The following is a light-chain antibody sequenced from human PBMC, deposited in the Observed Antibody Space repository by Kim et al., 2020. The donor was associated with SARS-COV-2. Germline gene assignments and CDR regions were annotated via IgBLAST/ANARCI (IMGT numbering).Light chain of an antibody. CDR2: GAS. Sequence: SPGESVTLACRASQPVSNNYLAWYQQKPGLPPRLLIYGASTRATGIPDRFSGSGSGTDFTLTISRLEPEDFAVYCCQQYGTSFLFGGGTKVDIK. CDR3: QQYGTSFL. J-gene: IGKJ4*01. V-gene: IGKV3-20*01. CDR1: QPVSNNY.